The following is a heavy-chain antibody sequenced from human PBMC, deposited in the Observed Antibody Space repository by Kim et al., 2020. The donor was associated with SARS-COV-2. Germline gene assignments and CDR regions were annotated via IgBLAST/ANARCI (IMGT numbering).Heavy chain of an antibody. Sequence: DSVKCRFTISRDNANNTLYLQMNSLRAEDTAVYYCARDYDDYSNYYYGMDVWGQGTTVTVSS. V-gene: IGHV3-30*01. J-gene: IGHJ6*02. CDR3: ARDYDDYSNYYYGMDV. D-gene: IGHD4-4*01.